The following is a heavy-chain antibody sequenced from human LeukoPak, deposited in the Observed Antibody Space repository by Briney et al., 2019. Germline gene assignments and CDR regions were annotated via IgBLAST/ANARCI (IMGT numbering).Heavy chain of an antibody. CDR2: IYTSGST. D-gene: IGHD3-3*01. Sequence: PSETLSLTCTVSGGSISSYYWSWIRQPAGKGLEWIGRIYTSGSTNYNPSLKSRVTISVDTSKNQFSLKLSSVTAADTAVYYCARTWLLWERDYFDYWGQGTLVTVSS. V-gene: IGHV4-4*07. J-gene: IGHJ4*02. CDR3: ARTWLLWERDYFDY. CDR1: GGSISSYY.